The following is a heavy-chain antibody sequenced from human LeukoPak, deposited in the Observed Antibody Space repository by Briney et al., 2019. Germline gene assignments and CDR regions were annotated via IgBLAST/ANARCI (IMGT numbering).Heavy chain of an antibody. CDR1: GFTFSSYS. V-gene: IGHV3-21*01. CDR2: ISSSSSYI. D-gene: IGHD3-10*01. CDR3: ASLEQIFGDYYGMDV. J-gene: IGHJ6*02. Sequence: PGGSLRLSCAASGFTFSSYSMNWVRQAPGKGLEWVSSISSSSSYIYYADSVKGRFTISRDNAKNSLYLQMNSLRAEDTAVYYCASLEQIFGDYYGMDVWGQGTTVTVSS.